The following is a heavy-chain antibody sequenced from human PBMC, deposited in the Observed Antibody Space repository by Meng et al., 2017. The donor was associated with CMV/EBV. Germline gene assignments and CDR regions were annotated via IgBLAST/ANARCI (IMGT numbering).Heavy chain of an antibody. D-gene: IGHD3-22*01. V-gene: IGHV4-4*07. CDR1: GGTISSYY. Sequence: QVPLQESGPGLVKPSETLSLTCTVSGGTISSYYWSWIRQPAGKGLEWIGRIYTSGSTNYNPSLKSRVTMSVDTSKNQFSLKLSSVTAADTAVYYCARGGLYYYDSSGHFDYWGQGTLVTVSS. J-gene: IGHJ4*02. CDR3: ARGGLYYYDSSGHFDY. CDR2: IYTSGST.